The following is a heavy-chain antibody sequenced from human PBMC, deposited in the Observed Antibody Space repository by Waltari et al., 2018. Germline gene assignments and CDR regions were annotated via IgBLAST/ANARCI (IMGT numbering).Heavy chain of an antibody. V-gene: IGHV3-30*01. CDR3: AREGYNWNYGDY. CDR2: MSYDGSNK. CDR1: GFTFSSYA. Sequence: QVQLVESGGGVVQPGRSLRLSCAASGFTFSSYAMHWVRQAPGKGLEWLAVMSYDGSNKYYADSVKGRFTISRDNSKNTLYLQMNSLRAEDTAVYYCAREGYNWNYGDYWGQGTLVTVSS. J-gene: IGHJ4*02. D-gene: IGHD1-7*01.